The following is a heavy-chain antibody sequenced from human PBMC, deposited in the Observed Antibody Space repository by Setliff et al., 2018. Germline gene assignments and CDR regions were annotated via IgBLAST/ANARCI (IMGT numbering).Heavy chain of an antibody. V-gene: IGHV1-18*01. CDR1: GYTFTSYG. CDR2: ISAYNGNT. CDR3: ARQQLAYYYYYYGMDV. Sequence: ASVKVSCKASGYTFTSYGISWVRQAPGQGLEWMGWISAYNGNTNYAQKLQGRVTMTTDTSTSTAYMELRSLRSDDTAVYYVARQQLAYYYYYYGMDVWGQGTTVTVSS. J-gene: IGHJ6*02. D-gene: IGHD6-13*01.